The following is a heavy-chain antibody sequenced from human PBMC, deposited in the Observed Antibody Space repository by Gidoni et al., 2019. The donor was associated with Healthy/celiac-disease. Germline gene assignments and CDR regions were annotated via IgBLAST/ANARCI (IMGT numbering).Heavy chain of an antibody. CDR1: GYTFTGYY. CDR2: INPNSGGT. CDR3: ARDRYCSSTSCSNRGPKGGWFDP. D-gene: IGHD2-2*01. Sequence: QVQLVQSGAEVKKPGASVKVSCQASGYTFTGYYMHWVRQAPGQGLEWMGRINPNSGGTNYAQKFQGRVTMTRDTSISTAYMELSRLRSDDTAVYYCARDRYCSSTSCSNRGPKGGWFDPWGQGTLVTVSS. V-gene: IGHV1-2*06. J-gene: IGHJ5*02.